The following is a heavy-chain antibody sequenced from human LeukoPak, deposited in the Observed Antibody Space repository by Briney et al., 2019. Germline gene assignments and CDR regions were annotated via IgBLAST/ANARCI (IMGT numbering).Heavy chain of an antibody. CDR1: GYTFPSYF. D-gene: IGHD2-2*01. CDR2: INPTGGST. V-gene: IGHV1-46*01. Sequence: ASVKVSCKASGYTFPSYFMHWVRQAPGQGLEWMGIINPTGGSTTYAQKFQGRVTMTEDASTDTAYMELSSLRSEDTAVYYCATAIVVVPAATSSSYYYYYYGMDVWGQGTTVTVSS. CDR3: ATAIVVVPAATSSSYYYYYYGMDV. J-gene: IGHJ6*02.